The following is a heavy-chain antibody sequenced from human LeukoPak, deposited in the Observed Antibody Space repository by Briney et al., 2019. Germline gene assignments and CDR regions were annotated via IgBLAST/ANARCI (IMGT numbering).Heavy chain of an antibody. CDR1: GFTFSSYS. D-gene: IGHD6-19*01. CDR3: ARESSSGWVT. Sequence: GGSLRLSCAASGFTFSSYSMNWVRQAPGKGLEWVSSISSSSSYIYYADSVKGRFTISRDNAKNSPYLQMNTLRAEDTAVYYCARESSSGWVTWGQGTLVTVSS. J-gene: IGHJ5*02. V-gene: IGHV3-21*01. CDR2: ISSSSSYI.